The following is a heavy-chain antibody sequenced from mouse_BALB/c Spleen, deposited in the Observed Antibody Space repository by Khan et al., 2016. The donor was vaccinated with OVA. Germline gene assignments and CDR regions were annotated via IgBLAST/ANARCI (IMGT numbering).Heavy chain of an antibody. CDR1: GYTFTDYI. D-gene: IGHD1-1*01. J-gene: IGHJ2*01. V-gene: IGHV1-77*01. Sequence: VKLQQSGPVLVKPGASVKMSCKASGYTFTDYIINWVRQRTGQGLEWIGQIYPGSGSTYYNEKFKGKATLTADKSSNTAYMQLRSLTSEDSAVYFCARSGYGSLGYWGQGTTLTVSS. CDR2: IYPGSGST. CDR3: ARSGYGSLGY.